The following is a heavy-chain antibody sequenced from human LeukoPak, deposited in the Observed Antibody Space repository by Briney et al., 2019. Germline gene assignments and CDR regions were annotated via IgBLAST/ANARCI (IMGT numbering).Heavy chain of an antibody. D-gene: IGHD3-22*01. CDR1: GYTFTSYG. CDR2: MNPNSGNT. J-gene: IGHJ4*02. Sequence: ASVKVSCKASGYTFTSYGIDWVRQATGQGLEWMGWMNPNSGNTGYAQKFQGRVTMTRNTSISTAYMELSSLRSEDTAVYYCASMKYYYDSSGYYRDYWGQGTLVTVSS. CDR3: ASMKYYYDSSGYYRDY. V-gene: IGHV1-8*02.